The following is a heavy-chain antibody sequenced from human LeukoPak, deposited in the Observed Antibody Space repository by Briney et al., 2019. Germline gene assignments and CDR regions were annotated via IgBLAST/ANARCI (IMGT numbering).Heavy chain of an antibody. J-gene: IGHJ4*02. V-gene: IGHV3-11*01. CDR3: ARDSGKGPSHYDFWSGYPTDYFDY. CDR2: ISSSGSTI. D-gene: IGHD3-3*01. CDR1: GFTFSDCY. Sequence: GGSLRLSCAASGFTFSDCYMSWIRQAPGKGLEWVSYISSSGSTIYYADSVKGRFTISRDNAKNSLYLQMNSLRAEDTAVYYCARDSGKGPSHYDFWSGYPTDYFDYWGQGTLVTVSS.